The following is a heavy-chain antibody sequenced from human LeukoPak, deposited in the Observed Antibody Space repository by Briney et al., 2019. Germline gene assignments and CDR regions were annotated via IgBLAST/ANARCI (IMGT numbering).Heavy chain of an antibody. Sequence: AGGSLRLSCAASGFTFSSYSMNWVRQAPGKGLEWVSSISSSSSYIYYADSVKGRFTISRDNAKNSLYLQMNSLRAEDTAIYYCAREGSNEWNAFDAWGQGTMVTVSS. J-gene: IGHJ3*01. D-gene: IGHD3-3*01. V-gene: IGHV3-21*04. CDR1: GFTFSSYS. CDR3: AREGSNEWNAFDA. CDR2: ISSSSSYI.